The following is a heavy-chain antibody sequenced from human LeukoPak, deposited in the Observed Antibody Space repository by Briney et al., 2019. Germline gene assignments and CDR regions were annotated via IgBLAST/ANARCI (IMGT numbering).Heavy chain of an antibody. J-gene: IGHJ4*02. D-gene: IGHD3-22*01. V-gene: IGHV1-69*05. CDR2: IIPTFGTA. Sequence: SVKVSCKASGGTFSSYAISWVRQAPGQGLEWMGGIIPTFGTANYAQKFQGRVTITTDESTSTAYMELSSLRSEDTAVYYCATTYYYDSSGYYVLDYWGQGTLVTVSS. CDR1: GGTFSSYA. CDR3: ATTYYYDSSGYYVLDY.